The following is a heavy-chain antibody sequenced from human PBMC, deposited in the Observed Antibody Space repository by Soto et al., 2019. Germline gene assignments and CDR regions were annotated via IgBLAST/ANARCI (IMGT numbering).Heavy chain of an antibody. CDR3: AREYYGDYREDYGMDV. J-gene: IGHJ6*02. CDR2: IYYSGST. CDR1: GGSISSSSYY. Sequence: SETLSLTCTVSGGSISSSSYYWGWIRQPPGKGLEWIGSIYYSGSTYYNPSLKSRVTISVDTSKNQFSLKLSSVTAADTAVDYCAREYYGDYREDYGMDVWGQGTTVTVSS. D-gene: IGHD4-17*01. V-gene: IGHV4-39*07.